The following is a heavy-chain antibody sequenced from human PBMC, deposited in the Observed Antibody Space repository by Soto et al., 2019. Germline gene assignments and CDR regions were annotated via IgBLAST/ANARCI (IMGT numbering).Heavy chain of an antibody. V-gene: IGHV4-59*01. Sequence: SETLSLTCTVSGGSISSYYWSWIRQPPGKGLEWIGYIYYSGSTNYNPSLKSRVTISVDTSKNQFSLKLSSVTAADTAVYYCARDPTYSSSWYHWFDPWGQGTLVTVSS. CDR1: GGSISSYY. J-gene: IGHJ5*02. CDR2: IYYSGST. CDR3: ARDPTYSSSWYHWFDP. D-gene: IGHD6-13*01.